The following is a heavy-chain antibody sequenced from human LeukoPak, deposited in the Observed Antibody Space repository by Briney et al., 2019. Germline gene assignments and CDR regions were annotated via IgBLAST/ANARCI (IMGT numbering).Heavy chain of an antibody. CDR2: IYNTGSA. J-gene: IGHJ5*02. Sequence: SETLSLTCNVSGASISSHYWNWIRQPAGKGLEWIGRIYNTGSANYNPSLKSRVTMSLDTSRNQISLKLTSVTAADTAVYYCARDVFFRAHNWFDPWGQGTLVTVSS. CDR3: ARDVFFRAHNWFDP. V-gene: IGHV4-4*07. CDR1: GASISSHY. D-gene: IGHD2/OR15-2a*01.